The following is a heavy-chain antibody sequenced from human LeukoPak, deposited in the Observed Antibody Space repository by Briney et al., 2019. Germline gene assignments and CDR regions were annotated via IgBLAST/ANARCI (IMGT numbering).Heavy chain of an antibody. CDR2: INPILGIA. CDR1: GGTFSSYT. J-gene: IGHJ4*02. D-gene: IGHD3-10*01. CDR3: AREGGMVRGTNFY. V-gene: IGHV1-69*04. Sequence: SVKVSCKASGGTFSSYTISWVRRAPGQGLEWMGRINPILGIANYAQKFQGRVTITADKSTSTAYMELSSLRSEDTAVYYCAREGGMVRGTNFYWGQGTLVTVSS.